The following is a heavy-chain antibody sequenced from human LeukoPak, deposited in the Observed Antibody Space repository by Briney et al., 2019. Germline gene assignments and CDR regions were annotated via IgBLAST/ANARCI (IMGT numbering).Heavy chain of an antibody. Sequence: SAKVSCKASGGSFNNYAITWVRQAPGQGLEWMGGIIPIFGSPNYAQKFQGRVTITADKSTSTAYMDLSSLRSEDTAVYYCARDLTDYYDSSGYYDDYWGQGTLVTVSS. J-gene: IGHJ4*02. CDR2: IIPIFGSP. D-gene: IGHD3-22*01. CDR3: ARDLTDYYDSSGYYDDY. CDR1: GGSFNNYA. V-gene: IGHV1-69*06.